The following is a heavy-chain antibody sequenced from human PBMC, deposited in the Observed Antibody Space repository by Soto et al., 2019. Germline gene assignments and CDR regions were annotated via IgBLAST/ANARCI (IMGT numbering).Heavy chain of an antibody. J-gene: IGHJ5*02. D-gene: IGHD5-18*01. CDR1: GFTFSSYW. V-gene: IGHV3-74*03. CDR2: IKSDGSRT. Sequence: GVSLRLSCAASGFTFSSYWMHWVRQAPGKGLVWVSRIKSDGSRTTYADSVKGRFTISRDNAKNTLYLQMNSLRAEDTAVYYCAGVSDRYGYSRFDPWGQGTLVTVSS. CDR3: AGVSDRYGYSRFDP.